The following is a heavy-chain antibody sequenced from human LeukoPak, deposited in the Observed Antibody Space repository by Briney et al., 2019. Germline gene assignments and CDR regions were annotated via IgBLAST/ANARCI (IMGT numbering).Heavy chain of an antibody. Sequence: SETLSLTCIVSGDSISSGSFYWGWIRQPPGQGLEWIGSIDYSGSSYYNPSLQSRVTISVDTSKNQLSLRLKSVTAPDTAVYYCARDRRIVGHGDFDYWGQGTLVTVSS. CDR3: ARDRRIVGHGDFDY. V-gene: IGHV4-39*02. D-gene: IGHD3-22*01. CDR1: GDSISSGSFY. CDR2: IDYSGSS. J-gene: IGHJ4*02.